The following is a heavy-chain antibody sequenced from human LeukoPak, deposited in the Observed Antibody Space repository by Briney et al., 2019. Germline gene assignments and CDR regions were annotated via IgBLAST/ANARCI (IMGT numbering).Heavy chain of an antibody. CDR3: AIFHEYSSSVGYFQH. CDR1: GYSFTSYW. V-gene: IGHV5-51*01. J-gene: IGHJ1*01. CDR2: IYPGDSDT. D-gene: IGHD6-6*01. Sequence: PGESLKISCKGSGYSFTSYWIGWVRQMPGKGLEWMGIIYPGDSDTRYSPSFQGQVTISADKSISTAYLQWSSLKASDTAMYYCAIFHEYSSSVGYFQHWGQGTLVTVSS.